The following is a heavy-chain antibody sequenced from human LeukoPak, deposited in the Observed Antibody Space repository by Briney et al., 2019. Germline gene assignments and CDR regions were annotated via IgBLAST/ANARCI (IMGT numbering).Heavy chain of an antibody. CDR3: ARDWGYYYDSSGSTAPYWYFNL. J-gene: IGHJ2*01. V-gene: IGHV3-74*01. D-gene: IGHD3-22*01. CDR1: GFTFSDTW. Sequence: GGSLRLSCAASGFTFSDTWMHWVRQAPGEGLVWVSRIRSDGSDTRYAESVKGRFTISRDNAKNTLYLQMNSLRAEDTAVYYCARDWGYYYDSSGSTAPYWYFNLWGRGTLVTVSS. CDR2: IRSDGSDT.